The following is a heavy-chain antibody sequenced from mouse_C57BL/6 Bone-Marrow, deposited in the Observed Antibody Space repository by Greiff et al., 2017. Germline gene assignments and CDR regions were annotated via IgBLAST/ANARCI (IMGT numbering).Heavy chain of an antibody. CDR3: VRQEVINGDFDY. CDR1: GFSFNTYA. D-gene: IGHD2-3*01. CDR2: IRSKSNNYAT. Sequence: EVKLVESGGGLVQPKGSLKLSCAASGFSFNTYAMNWVRQAPGKGLEWVARIRSKSNNYATYYADSVKDRFTISRDDSESMLYLQMNNLKTEDTAMYYCVRQEVINGDFDYWGQGTTLTVSS. V-gene: IGHV10-1*01. J-gene: IGHJ2*01.